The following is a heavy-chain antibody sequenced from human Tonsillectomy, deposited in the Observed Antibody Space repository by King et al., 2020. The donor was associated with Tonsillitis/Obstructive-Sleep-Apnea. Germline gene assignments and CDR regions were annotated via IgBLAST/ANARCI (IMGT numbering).Heavy chain of an antibody. Sequence: INLKESGPTLVKPTQTLTLTCTFSGFSFSTSGVGVGWIRQPPGRALEWLALIYWDDYKRYSPSLRSRLTITKDTPKNQVVLTMTNMDPVDTATYYCAHLRGYDFVWGSYRLDYWGQGTLVTVSS. V-gene: IGHV2-5*02. CDR2: IYWDDYK. CDR1: GFSFSTSGVG. CDR3: AHLRGYDFVWGSYRLDY. D-gene: IGHD3-16*02. J-gene: IGHJ4*02.